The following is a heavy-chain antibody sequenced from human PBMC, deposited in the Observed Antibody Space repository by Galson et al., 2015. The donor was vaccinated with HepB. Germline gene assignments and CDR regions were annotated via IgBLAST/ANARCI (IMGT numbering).Heavy chain of an antibody. CDR3: ARLKDYYDSSGYYFDY. CDR2: IDPSDSYT. D-gene: IGHD3-22*01. J-gene: IGHJ4*02. CDR1: GYSFTSYW. Sequence: VKKPGESLRISCKGSGYSFTSYWISWVRQMPGKGLEWMGRIDPSDSYTNYSPSFQGHVTISADKSIGTAYLRWSSLKASDTAMYYCARLKDYYDSSGYYFDYWGQGTLVTVSS. V-gene: IGHV5-10-1*01.